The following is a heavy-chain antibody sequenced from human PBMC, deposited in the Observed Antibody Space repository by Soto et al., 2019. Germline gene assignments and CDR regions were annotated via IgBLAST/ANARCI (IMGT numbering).Heavy chain of an antibody. CDR2: ISAYNGKT. CDR3: ARYGAGHYTYCGGDCYSDY. Sequence: GASVKVSCKASGYTFTSYGISWVRQAPGQGLEWMGWISAYNGKTNYAQKLQGRVTMTTDTSTSTAYMELRSLRSDDTAVYYCARYGAGHYTYCGGDCYSDYWGQGTLVTVSS. J-gene: IGHJ4*02. CDR1: GYTFTSYG. V-gene: IGHV1-18*01. D-gene: IGHD2-21*02.